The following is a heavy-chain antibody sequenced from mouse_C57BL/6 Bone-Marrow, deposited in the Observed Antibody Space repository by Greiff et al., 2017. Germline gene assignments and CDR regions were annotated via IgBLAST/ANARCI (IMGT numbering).Heavy chain of an antibody. CDR1: GYTFTDHT. D-gene: IGHD1-1*01. J-gene: IGHJ1*03. CDR2: IYPRDGST. Sequence: QVQLQQSGPELVKPGASVKISCKVSGYTFTDHTIHWMKQRPEQGLEWIGYIYPRDGSTKYNEKFKGKATLTADKSSSTAYMQLNSLTSEDSAVYFCASITTVVEGYFDVWGTGTTVTVSS. V-gene: IGHV1-78*01. CDR3: ASITTVVEGYFDV.